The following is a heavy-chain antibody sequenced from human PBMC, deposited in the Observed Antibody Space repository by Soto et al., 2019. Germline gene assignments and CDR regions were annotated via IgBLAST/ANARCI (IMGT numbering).Heavy chain of an antibody. Sequence: EVQMVESGGGLVQPGGSLRFSCDGSGLTFSKFEMTWVRQAPGQGLEWVSSISSDGATIYYADSVKGRFTISRDNDKNLLYLQMNSLKGEDTATYYCVRVGIVARPYWGQGTPVTVSS. CDR3: VRVGIVARPY. CDR2: ISSDGATI. CDR1: GLTFSKFE. J-gene: IGHJ4*02. V-gene: IGHV3-48*03. D-gene: IGHD2-21*01.